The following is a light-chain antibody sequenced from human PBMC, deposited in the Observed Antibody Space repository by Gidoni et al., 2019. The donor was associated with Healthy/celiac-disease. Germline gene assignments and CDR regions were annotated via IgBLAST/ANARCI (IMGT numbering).Light chain of an antibody. V-gene: IGKV1-8*01. CDR3: KQYDSYPRT. J-gene: IGKJ1*01. Sequence: AIRMTQSPSSLSASTGDRVTITCRASQGISSYIAWYQQKPGKAPKLLTYAASTLQSGVPSRFSGSGSGTDFTLTISCLQSEDFATYYCKQYDSYPRTFGQGTKVEIK. CDR1: QGISSY. CDR2: AAS.